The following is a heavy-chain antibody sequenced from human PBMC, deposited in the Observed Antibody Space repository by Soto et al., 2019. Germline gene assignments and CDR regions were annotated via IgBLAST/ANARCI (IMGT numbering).Heavy chain of an antibody. J-gene: IGHJ5*01. CDR1: GFTFINYA. Sequence: ESGGTLVQPGGSLRLSCATSGFTFINYAMNWIRQAPGKGLEWVSVISAGGDNTYYADSVKGRFTISRDNSKNTLFLQMNSLTAEDTGIYYCANDSQKWATVTFATWFDSRGQGTLVTVSS. V-gene: IGHV3-23*01. CDR2: ISAGGDNT. CDR3: ANDSQKWATVTFATWFDS. D-gene: IGHD4-17*01.